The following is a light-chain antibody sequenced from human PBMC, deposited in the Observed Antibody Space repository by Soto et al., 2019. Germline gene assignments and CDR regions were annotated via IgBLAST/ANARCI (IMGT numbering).Light chain of an antibody. CDR3: CSYAGSSTLYV. J-gene: IGLJ1*01. CDR2: EVS. Sequence: QSVLTQPASVSGSPGQSITISCTGTSSDVGSYNLVSWYQQHPGKAPKLMIYEVSKRPSGVSNRFSGSKSGNTASLTISGLPAEDEADYYCCSYAGSSTLYVFGTGTKVTVL. CDR1: SSDVGSYNL. V-gene: IGLV2-23*02.